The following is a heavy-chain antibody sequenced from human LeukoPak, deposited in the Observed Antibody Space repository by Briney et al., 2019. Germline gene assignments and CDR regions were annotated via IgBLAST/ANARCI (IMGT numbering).Heavy chain of an antibody. CDR2: ISAYNGNT. Sequence: AASVKVSCKASGYTFTSYGISWVRQAPGQGLEWMGWISAYNGNTNYAQKLQGRVTMTTDTSTSTAYMELRSLRSDDTAVYYCARDLGGYCSSTSCYLGYWGQGTLVTVSP. D-gene: IGHD2-2*01. J-gene: IGHJ4*02. V-gene: IGHV1-18*01. CDR3: ARDLGGYCSSTSCYLGY. CDR1: GYTFTSYG.